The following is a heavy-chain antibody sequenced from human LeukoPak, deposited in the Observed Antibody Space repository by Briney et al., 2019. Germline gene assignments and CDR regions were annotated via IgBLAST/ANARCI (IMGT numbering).Heavy chain of an antibody. CDR2: FNHSGST. D-gene: IGHD1-26*01. CDR3: ARRRVGATFYYYYYMDV. Sequence: SETLSLTCAVYGGSFSGYYWSWIRQPPGKGLEWIGEFNHSGSTNYNPSLKSRVTISVDTSKNQFSLKLSSVTAADTSVYYCARRRVGATFYYYYYMDVWGKGTTVTVSS. CDR1: GGSFSGYY. J-gene: IGHJ6*03. V-gene: IGHV4-34*01.